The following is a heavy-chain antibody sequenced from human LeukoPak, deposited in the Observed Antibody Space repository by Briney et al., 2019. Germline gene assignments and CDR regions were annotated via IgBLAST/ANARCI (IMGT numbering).Heavy chain of an antibody. Sequence: PSETLSLTCTVSGGAISDGDYYWSWIRQPPGKGPEWNGYINYSGSTSYKSSLKNRVTISVDTSKNHFSLKLTSVTAADTAVYYCDRGPGSDSSGRRFDPWGQGALVTVSS. V-gene: IGHV4-30-4*08. J-gene: IGHJ5*02. CDR2: INYSGST. CDR3: DRGPGSDSSGRRFDP. D-gene: IGHD3-22*01. CDR1: GGAISDGDYY.